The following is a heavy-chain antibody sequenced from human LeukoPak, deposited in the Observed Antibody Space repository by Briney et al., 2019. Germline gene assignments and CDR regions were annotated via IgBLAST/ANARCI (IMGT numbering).Heavy chain of an antibody. Sequence: GGSLRLSCAASGFSFNKYDMTWARQAPGKGLEWVSTITGRSDKTYYTDSVKGRFVTSRDNSKDTLYLQMNSLRAEDTALYYCAKGGWLDDLGQGALVTVSS. CDR1: GFSFNKYD. V-gene: IGHV3-23*01. CDR2: ITGRSDKT. D-gene: IGHD6-19*01. CDR3: AKGGWLDD. J-gene: IGHJ4*02.